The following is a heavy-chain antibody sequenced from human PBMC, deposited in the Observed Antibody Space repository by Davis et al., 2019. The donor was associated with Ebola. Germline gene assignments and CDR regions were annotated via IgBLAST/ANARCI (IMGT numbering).Heavy chain of an antibody. CDR2: IIPILGIA. J-gene: IGHJ6*02. D-gene: IGHD3-22*01. CDR1: GGTFSSYA. Sequence: SVKVSCKASGGTFSSYAISWVRQAPGQGLEWMGRIIPILGIANYAQKFQGRVTITADKSTSTAYMELSSLRSEDTAVYYCATITTPHYYYYYGMDVWGQGTTVTVSS. CDR3: ATITTPHYYYYYGMDV. V-gene: IGHV1-69*04.